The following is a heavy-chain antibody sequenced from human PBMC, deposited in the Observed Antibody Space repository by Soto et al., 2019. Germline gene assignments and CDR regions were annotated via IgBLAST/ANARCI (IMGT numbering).Heavy chain of an antibody. Sequence: GGSLRLSXAASGFTFSSYWMHWVRQAPGKGLVWVSRINSDGSSTSYADSVKGRFTISRDNAKNTLYLQMNSLRAEDTAVYYCAPHLFDGRGYHWGQGTLVTVSS. CDR1: GFTFSSYW. CDR3: APHLFDGRGYH. D-gene: IGHD3-22*01. V-gene: IGHV3-74*01. CDR2: INSDGSST. J-gene: IGHJ4*02.